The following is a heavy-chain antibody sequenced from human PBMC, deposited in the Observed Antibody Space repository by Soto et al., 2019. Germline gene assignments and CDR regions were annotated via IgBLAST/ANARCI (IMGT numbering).Heavy chain of an antibody. D-gene: IGHD5-18*01. CDR2: IWYDGRNK. J-gene: IGHJ6*02. CDR3: ARDQRLWLRRLYYGMDV. CDR1: GFTFSSYG. V-gene: IGHV3-33*01. Sequence: QVQLVESGGGVVQPGRSLRLSCAASGFTFSSYGMHWVRQAPGKGLEWVAVIWYDGRNKYYADSVKGRFTISRDNSKNTLYLQMNSLRAEDTAVYYCARDQRLWLRRLYYGMDVWGQGTTVTVSS.